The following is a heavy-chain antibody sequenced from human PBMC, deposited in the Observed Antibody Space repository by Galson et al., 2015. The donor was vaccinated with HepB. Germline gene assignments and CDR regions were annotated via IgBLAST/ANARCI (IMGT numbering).Heavy chain of an antibody. CDR3: AHEGGSNYGRYEG. Sequence: SLRLSCAASGFTFSSYWMHWVRQAPGKGLVWVSRVYSDGSSTTYADLVKGRFTISRDNAQNTLYLQMNSLRADDTAVYYCAHEGGSNYGRYEGWGQGTLVTVSS. D-gene: IGHD5-18*01. CDR1: GFTFSSYW. CDR2: VYSDGSST. J-gene: IGHJ4*02. V-gene: IGHV3-74*01.